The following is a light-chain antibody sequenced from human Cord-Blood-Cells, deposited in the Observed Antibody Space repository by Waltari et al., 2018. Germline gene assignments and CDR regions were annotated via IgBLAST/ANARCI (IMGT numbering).Light chain of an antibody. Sequence: SYVLTQPPSVSVAPGKTARITCGGNNIGSKSVHWYQQKPGQAPVLVVYDDSDRPSGIPGRFSGSTSGNTATLTISRGEAGDEADYYCQVWDSSSDHWVFGGGTKLTVL. J-gene: IGLJ3*02. CDR2: DDS. CDR3: QVWDSSSDHWV. CDR1: NIGSKS. V-gene: IGLV3-21*03.